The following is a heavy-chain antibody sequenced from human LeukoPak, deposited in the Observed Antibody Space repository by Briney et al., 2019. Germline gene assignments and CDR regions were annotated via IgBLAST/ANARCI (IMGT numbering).Heavy chain of an antibody. V-gene: IGHV4-30-2*01. J-gene: IGHJ4*02. CDR1: GGSISSGGYY. CDR2: IYHSGST. D-gene: IGHD3-10*01. CDR3: ARGSPRFGDDY. Sequence: SETLSLTCTVSGGSISSGGYYWSWIRQPPGKGLEWIGYIYHSGSTYYNPSLKSRVTISVDRSKNQFSLKLSSVTAADTAVYYCARGSPRFGDDYWGQGTLVTVSS.